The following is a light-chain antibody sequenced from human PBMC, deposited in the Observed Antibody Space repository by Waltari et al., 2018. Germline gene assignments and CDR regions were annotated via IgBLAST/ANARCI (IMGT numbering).Light chain of an antibody. V-gene: IGLV1-40*01. CDR2: GSS. CDR1: GSNLGAGHD. CDR3: QSYDTSLSVV. Sequence: QSVLTQPPSVSGAPGQRVTIPCTGSGSNLGAGHDGPLYQQLPRAAPKLLIFGSSTRPLGVPDRFFGSTSGTSASLAITGLQAEDEADYYCQSYDTSLSVVFGGGTKLTVL. J-gene: IGLJ3*02.